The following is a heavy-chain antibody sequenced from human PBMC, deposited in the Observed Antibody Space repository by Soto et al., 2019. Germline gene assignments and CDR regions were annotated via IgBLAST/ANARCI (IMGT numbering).Heavy chain of an antibody. Sequence: GASVKVSCKASGGTFSSYAISWVRQAPGQGLEWMGGIIPIFGTANYAQKFQGRVTITTDASTSTAYMELSSLRSEDTAVYYCARANYDFWSGYFSYGMDVWGQGTTVTVSS. CDR2: IIPIFGTA. D-gene: IGHD3-3*01. J-gene: IGHJ6*02. CDR1: GGTFSSYA. V-gene: IGHV1-69*05. CDR3: ARANYDFWSGYFSYGMDV.